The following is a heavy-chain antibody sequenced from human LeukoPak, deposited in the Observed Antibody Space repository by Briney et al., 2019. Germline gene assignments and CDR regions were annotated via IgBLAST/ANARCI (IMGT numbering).Heavy chain of an antibody. Sequence: SETLSLTCTVSGGSISGYYWSWIRQPPGKRLEWIAYIYNSVTTNYNPSLKSRLTISVDTSKNQFSLKLSSVTAADTAVYYCARGTIFGVVTNWGQGTLVTVSS. J-gene: IGHJ4*02. CDR2: IYNSVTT. V-gene: IGHV4-59*08. D-gene: IGHD3-3*01. CDR1: GGSISGYY. CDR3: ARGTIFGVVTN.